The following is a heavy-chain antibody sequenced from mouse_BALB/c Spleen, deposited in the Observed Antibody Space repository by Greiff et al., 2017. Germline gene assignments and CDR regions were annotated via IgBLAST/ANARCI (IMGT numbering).Heavy chain of an antibody. Sequence: VQLQQPGAELVKPGAPVKLSCKASGYTFTSYWMNWVKQRPGRGLEWIGRIDPSDSETHYNQKFKDKATLTVDKSSSTAYIQLSSLTSEDSAVYYCAIYGYDLDYAMDYWGQGTSVTVSS. CDR2: IDPSDSET. D-gene: IGHD2-2*01. V-gene: IGHV1-74*01. J-gene: IGHJ4*01. CDR1: GYTFTSYW. CDR3: AIYGYDLDYAMDY.